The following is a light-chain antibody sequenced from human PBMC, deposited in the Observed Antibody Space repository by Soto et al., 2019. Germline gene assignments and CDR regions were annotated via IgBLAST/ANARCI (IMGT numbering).Light chain of an antibody. J-gene: IGKJ2*01. V-gene: IGKV1-39*01. Sequence: DIQMTQSPSSLSASVGDTVTITCRASQSISVHLNWYQQKPGKVPKLLIYAASNLQSGVPSSFSGSGSETDFALTISSLQPEDFATYYFQQGYITPYTFGQGTKLQIK. CDR1: QSISVH. CDR3: QQGYITPYT. CDR2: AAS.